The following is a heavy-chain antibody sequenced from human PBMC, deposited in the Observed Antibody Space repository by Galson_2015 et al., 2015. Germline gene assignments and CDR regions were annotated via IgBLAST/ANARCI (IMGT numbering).Heavy chain of an antibody. CDR1: GFSLDTRDMS. J-gene: IGHJ6*03. Sequence: PALVKPTQTLTLTCSFSGFSLDTRDMSVAWVRQPPGKALEWLARIDWEDDKYYSPSLKTRLTISKDTSKNQVVLTMTDMDPVDTATYYCARTNYESSARISLNYYYYFMDVWGKGTRVTVSS. CDR3: ARTNYESSARISLNYYYYFMDV. V-gene: IGHV2-70*18. CDR2: IDWEDDK. D-gene: IGHD3-22*01.